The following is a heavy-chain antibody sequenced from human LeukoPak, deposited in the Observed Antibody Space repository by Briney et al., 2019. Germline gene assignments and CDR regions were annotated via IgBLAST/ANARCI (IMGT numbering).Heavy chain of an antibody. CDR1: RGSISNNY. Sequence: SETLSLTCTVSRGSISNNYWSWIRQRPGKGLEWIGYIYYSGSTKYNPSLMSRLTISVDTSKNQLSLKLSSVTAADTAVYYCARGIRTKPFFRLVRTNNWFDPWGQGTLVTVSS. CDR2: IYYSGST. CDR3: ARGIRTKPFFRLVRTNNWFDP. V-gene: IGHV4-59*12. J-gene: IGHJ5*02. D-gene: IGHD1-1*01.